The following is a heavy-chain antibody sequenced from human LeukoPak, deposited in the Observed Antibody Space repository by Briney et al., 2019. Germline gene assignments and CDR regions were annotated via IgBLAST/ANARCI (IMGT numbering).Heavy chain of an antibody. CDR1: GFTFSNYW. CDR3: ARAPATNEWRCMDY. Sequence: GGSLRLSCAASGFTFSNYWMGWVRQAPGKGLEWVANIKQDGSEKRYVDPVKGRFTISRDNAKNSLYLQMNILRAEDTAVYYCARAPATNEWRCMDYWGQGTLVTVSS. CDR2: IKQDGSEK. V-gene: IGHV3-7*01. J-gene: IGHJ4*02. D-gene: IGHD2-8*02.